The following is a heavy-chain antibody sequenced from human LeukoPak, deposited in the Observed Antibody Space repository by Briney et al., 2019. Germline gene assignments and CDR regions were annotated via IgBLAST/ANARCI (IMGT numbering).Heavy chain of an antibody. Sequence: APVKVSCKVSGSTLSDLSIHWVRQAPGKGLEYVGGSDPEDGETFHAQNFQGRVTMIEDTSIDTAYMELSSLRSEDTAVYYCVTDRARLFWYFDLWGRGTMVTVSS. J-gene: IGHJ2*01. CDR2: SDPEDGET. D-gene: IGHD2-21*02. CDR1: GSTLSDLS. V-gene: IGHV1-24*01. CDR3: VTDRARLFWYFDL.